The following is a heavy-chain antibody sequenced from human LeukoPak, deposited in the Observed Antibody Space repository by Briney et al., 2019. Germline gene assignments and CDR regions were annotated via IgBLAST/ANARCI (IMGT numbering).Heavy chain of an antibody. CDR3: GRLMGGYDSYFYGMDV. Sequence: PGGSLRLSCAASGFTFSSFGMHWVRQAPGKGLEWVAVISYDGSNKYYADSVKGRLTISRDNSQNTLYLQMNSLRLEDTAVYYCGRLMGGYDSYFYGMDVWGQGTTVTVSS. CDR1: GFTFSSFG. D-gene: IGHD5-12*01. CDR2: ISYDGSNK. J-gene: IGHJ6*02. V-gene: IGHV3-30*03.